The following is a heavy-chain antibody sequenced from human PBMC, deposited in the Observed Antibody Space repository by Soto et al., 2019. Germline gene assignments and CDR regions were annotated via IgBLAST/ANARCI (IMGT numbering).Heavy chain of an antibody. D-gene: IGHD1-26*01. J-gene: IGHJ6*02. CDR1: GFTFSSYG. V-gene: IGHV3-30*18. CDR3: AKNSGSYQNDYYYYGMDV. CDR2: ISYDGSNK. Sequence: VGSLRLSCAASGFTFSSYGMHWVRQAPGKGLEWVAVISYDGSNKYYADSVKGRFTISRDNSKNTLYLQMNSLRAEDTAVYYCAKNSGSYQNDYYYYGMDVWGQGTTVTV.